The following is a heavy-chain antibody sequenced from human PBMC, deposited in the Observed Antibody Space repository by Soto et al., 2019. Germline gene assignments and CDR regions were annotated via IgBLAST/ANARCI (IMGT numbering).Heavy chain of an antibody. CDR1: GFTFSSYA. J-gene: IGHJ6*02. D-gene: IGHD2-15*01. V-gene: IGHV3-23*01. CDR2: ISGSGGST. Sequence: TGGSLRLSCAASGFTFSSYAMSWVRQAPGKGLEWVSAISGSGGSTYYADSVKGRFTISRDNSKNTLYLQMNSLRAEDTAVYYCAKYLKDPYYYGMDVWGQGTTVTVSS. CDR3: AKYLKDPYYYGMDV.